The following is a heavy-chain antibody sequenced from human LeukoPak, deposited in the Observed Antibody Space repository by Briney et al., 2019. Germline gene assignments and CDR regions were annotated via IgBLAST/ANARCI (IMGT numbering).Heavy chain of an antibody. J-gene: IGHJ3*02. V-gene: IGHV4-39*02. D-gene: IGHD3-22*01. Sequence: SETLSLTCSVSGASISRNTYYWGWIRQSPGKGLEWIGTIDYTGSTYYNPSLKSRITISVDTSKNHFSLKLSSVTAADTAVYYCARANYYDSSGYYYNAFDIWGQGTMVTVSS. CDR3: ARANYYDSSGYYYNAFDI. CDR2: IDYTGST. CDR1: GASISRNTYY.